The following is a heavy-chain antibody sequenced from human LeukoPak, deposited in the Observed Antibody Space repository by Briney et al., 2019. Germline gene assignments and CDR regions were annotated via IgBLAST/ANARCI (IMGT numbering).Heavy chain of an antibody. Sequence: GGSLRLSCVASGLTVSSNYMNWVRQAPGKGLEWVSVIYSGGSTYYADSVKGRFTISRDNSKNTLYLQMNSLRAEDTAVYYCASSGATIWEFDYWGQGTLVTVSS. CDR1: GLTVSSNY. CDR2: IYSGGST. J-gene: IGHJ4*02. V-gene: IGHV3-53*01. D-gene: IGHD5-12*01. CDR3: ASSGATIWEFDY.